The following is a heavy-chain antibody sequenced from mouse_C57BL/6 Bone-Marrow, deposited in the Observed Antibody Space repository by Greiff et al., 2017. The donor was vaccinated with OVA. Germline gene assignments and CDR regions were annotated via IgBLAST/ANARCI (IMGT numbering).Heavy chain of an antibody. CDR2: ISNGGSYT. CDR3: ARDPSTMVTAWFAY. D-gene: IGHD2-1*01. CDR1: GFTFSSYA. Sequence: DVHLVESGGGLVKPGGSLKLSCAASGFTFSSYAMSWVRQTPEKRLEWVATISNGGSYTYYPDNVKGRFTISRDNAKNNLYLQMSHLKSEDTAMYYCARDPSTMVTAWFAYWGQGTLVTVSA. J-gene: IGHJ3*01. V-gene: IGHV5-4*01.